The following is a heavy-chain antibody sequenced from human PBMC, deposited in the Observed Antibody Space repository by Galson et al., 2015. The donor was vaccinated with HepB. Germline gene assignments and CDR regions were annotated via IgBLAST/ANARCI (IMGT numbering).Heavy chain of an antibody. J-gene: IGHJ4*02. V-gene: IGHV3-23*01. CDR2: ISGSGGST. CDR1: GFTFSSYA. D-gene: IGHD1-26*01. CDR3: ANDQRGNYYLSDY. Sequence: SLRLSCAASGFTFSSYAMSWVRQAPGKGLEWVSAISGSGGSTYYADSVKGRFTISRDNSKNTLYLQMNSLRAEDTAVYYCANDQRGNYYLSDYWGQGTLVTVSS.